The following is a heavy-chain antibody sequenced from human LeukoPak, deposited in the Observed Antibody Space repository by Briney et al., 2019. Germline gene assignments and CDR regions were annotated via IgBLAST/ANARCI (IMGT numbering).Heavy chain of an antibody. V-gene: IGHV3-7*01. CDR3: ARDRIAAAVD. J-gene: IGHJ4*02. CDR2: IKQDGSEK. D-gene: IGHD6-13*01. CDR1: RFTFSSYW. Sequence: GGSLRLSCAASRFTFSSYWMSWVRQAPGKGLEWVANIKQDGSEKYYVDSVKGRFTISRDNAKNSLYLQMNSLRAEDTAVYYCARDRIAAAVDWGQGTLVTVSS.